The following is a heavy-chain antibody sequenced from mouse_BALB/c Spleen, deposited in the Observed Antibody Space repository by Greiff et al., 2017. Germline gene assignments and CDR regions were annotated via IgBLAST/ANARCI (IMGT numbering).Heavy chain of an antibody. CDR1: GFTFTDYY. CDR2: IRNKANGYTT. D-gene: IGHD2-4*01. V-gene: IGHV7-3*02. J-gene: IGHJ3*01. CDR3: ARDRYDYAFAY. Sequence: EVKVEESGGGLVQPGGSLRLSCATSGFTFTDYYMSWVRQPPGKALEWLGFIRNKANGYTTEYSASVKGRFTISRDNSQSILYLQMNTLRAEDSATYYCARDRYDYAFAYWGQGTLVTVSA.